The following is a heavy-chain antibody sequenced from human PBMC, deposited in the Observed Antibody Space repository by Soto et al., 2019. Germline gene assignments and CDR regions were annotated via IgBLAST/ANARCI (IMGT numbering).Heavy chain of an antibody. CDR1: GFTFSSYA. D-gene: IGHD1-26*01. J-gene: IGHJ6*02. CDR3: AKATWEQLFYYGMDV. V-gene: IGHV3-23*01. Sequence: LRLSCAASGFTFSSYAMSWVRQAPGKGLEWVSAISGSGGSTYYADSVKGRFTISRDNSKNTLYLQMNSLRAEDTAVYYCAKATWEQLFYYGMDVWGQGTTVTVSS. CDR2: ISGSGGST.